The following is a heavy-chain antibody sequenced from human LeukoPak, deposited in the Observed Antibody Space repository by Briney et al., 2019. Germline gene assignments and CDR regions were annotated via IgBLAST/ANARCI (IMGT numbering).Heavy chain of an antibody. J-gene: IGHJ4*02. CDR3: ARRSAGSSGSSFDY. D-gene: IGHD3-10*01. CDR2: MNPNSGNT. V-gene: IGHV1-8*03. Sequence: ASVKVSCKASGYTFTSYDINWVRQATGQGLEWMGWMNPNSGNTGYAQKFQGRVTITRNTSISTAYMELSSLRSEDTAVYHCARRSAGSSGSSFDYWGQGTLVTVSS. CDR1: GYTFTSYD.